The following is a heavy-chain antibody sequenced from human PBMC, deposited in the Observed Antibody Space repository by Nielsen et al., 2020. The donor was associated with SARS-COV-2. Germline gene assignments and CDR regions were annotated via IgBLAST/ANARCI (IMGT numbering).Heavy chain of an antibody. V-gene: IGHV1-18*01. D-gene: IGHD6-19*01. CDR2: ISAYNGNT. CDR1: GYTFTSYG. CDR3: ASSPSGSGWTPFDY. J-gene: IGHJ4*02. Sequence: ASVQVSCKASGYTFTSYGISWVRQAPAQGLEWMGWISAYNGNTNYAQKLQGRVTMTTDTSTSTAYMELRSLRSDDTAVYYCASSPSGSGWTPFDYWGQGTLVTVSS.